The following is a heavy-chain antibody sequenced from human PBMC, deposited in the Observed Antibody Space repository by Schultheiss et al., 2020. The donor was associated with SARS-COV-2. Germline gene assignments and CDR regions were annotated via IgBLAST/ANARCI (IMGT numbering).Heavy chain of an antibody. J-gene: IGHJ4*02. D-gene: IGHD1-20*01. CDR2: IDPSDSDT. Sequence: GGSLRLSCKGSGYSFTSYWISWVRQMPGKGLEWMGRIDPSDSDTRYSPSFQGQVTISADKSISTAYLQWSSLKASDTAMYYCARRDHNWNGNFDYWGQGTLVTVSS. CDR3: ARRDHNWNGNFDY. CDR1: GYSFTSYW. V-gene: IGHV5-10-1*04.